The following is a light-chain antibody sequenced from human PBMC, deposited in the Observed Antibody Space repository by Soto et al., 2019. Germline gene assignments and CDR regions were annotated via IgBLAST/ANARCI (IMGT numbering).Light chain of an antibody. CDR3: QEYNGYSWT. V-gene: IGKV1-5*01. CDR2: DAS. Sequence: DLQMTQSPSTLSASVGDRVSITCRASQSIDIWLAWYQQKPGKAPKLLIYDASSLDSGVPLRFSGSGSGTEFTLTITNLQPVDFATYYCQEYNGYSWTFGQGTKVDIK. J-gene: IGKJ1*01. CDR1: QSIDIW.